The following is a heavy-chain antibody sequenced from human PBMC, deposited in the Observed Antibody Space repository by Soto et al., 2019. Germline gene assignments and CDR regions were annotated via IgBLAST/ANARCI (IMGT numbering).Heavy chain of an antibody. Sequence: PSETLSLTCTVSGGSISSYYWSWIRQPPGKGLEWIGYIYNSGSTNYNPSLKSRVTISVDTSKNQFSLKLSSVTAADTAVYYCARVFRRAMHAFDSWGQGTMVTVSS. D-gene: IGHD2-2*01. V-gene: IGHV4-59*01. CDR2: IYNSGST. CDR3: ARVFRRAMHAFDS. CDR1: GGSISSYY. J-gene: IGHJ3*02.